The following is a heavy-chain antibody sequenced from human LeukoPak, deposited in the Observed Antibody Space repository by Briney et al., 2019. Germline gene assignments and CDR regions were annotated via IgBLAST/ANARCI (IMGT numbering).Heavy chain of an antibody. CDR3: AKARVVELDAFDI. J-gene: IGHJ3*02. D-gene: IGHD1-7*01. V-gene: IGHV3-33*06. CDR2: IWYDGSKK. Sequence: PGGSLRLSCVASGFTFSSYGIHWVRQAPGKGLEWVAVIWYDGSKKYYADSVKGRFTISRDNSKNTLYLQMNSLRAEDTAVYYCAKARVVELDAFDIWGQGTMATVSS. CDR1: GFTFSSYG.